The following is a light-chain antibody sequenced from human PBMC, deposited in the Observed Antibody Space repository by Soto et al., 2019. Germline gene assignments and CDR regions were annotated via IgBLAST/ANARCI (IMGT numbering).Light chain of an antibody. CDR1: TSDIGTNA. CDR2: TNN. CDR3: ATWHDSFYV. Sequence: QSVLTQPPSASGTPGQTVIVSCSGSTSDIGTNAVNWFQHLPGTAPKLLIYTNNQRPSGVPDRFSGSKSGTSASLAISGLQSQDEADYYCATWHDSFYVFGTGTKLT. V-gene: IGLV1-44*01. J-gene: IGLJ1*01.